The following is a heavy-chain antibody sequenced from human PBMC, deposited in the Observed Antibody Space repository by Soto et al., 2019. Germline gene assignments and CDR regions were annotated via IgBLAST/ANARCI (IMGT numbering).Heavy chain of an antibody. J-gene: IGHJ6*02. CDR1: GYTFTSYG. CDR3: ASNGYCSSTSCYNYCGMDV. CDR2: ISAYNGNT. D-gene: IGHD2-2*03. V-gene: IGHV1-18*01. Sequence: ASVKVSCKASGYTFTSYGISWVRQAPGQGLEWMGWISAYNGNTNCAQKLQGRVTMTTDTSTSTAYMELRSLRSDDTAVYYCASNGYCSSTSCYNYCGMDVWGQGTTVTVSS.